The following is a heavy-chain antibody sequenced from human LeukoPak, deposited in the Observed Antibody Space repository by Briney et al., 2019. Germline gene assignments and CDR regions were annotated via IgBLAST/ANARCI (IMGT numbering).Heavy chain of an antibody. CDR2: IRYNGSDK. CDR1: GFTFSSYG. Sequence: GGSLRLSCAASGFTFSSYGMHWVRQAPGKGLEWVAFIRYNGSDKYYADSVKGRFAISRDNSKNTVYLQMNSLSTEDTAVYYCAKDLTTVTTQGDYWGQGNLVTVSS. J-gene: IGHJ4*02. V-gene: IGHV3-30*02. D-gene: IGHD4-17*01. CDR3: AKDLTTVTTQGDY.